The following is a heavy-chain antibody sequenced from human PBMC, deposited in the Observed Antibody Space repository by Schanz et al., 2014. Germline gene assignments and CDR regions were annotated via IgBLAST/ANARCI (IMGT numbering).Heavy chain of an antibody. CDR3: AREYKWNYNDYYDMDV. V-gene: IGHV3-30*04. Sequence: QVQLVESGGGVVQPGRSLRLSCAASGFTFSDYALHWVRQAPGKGLEWVALISYDGGNKYYADSVKGRFTISRDNSKNTLYLQMNSLRAEDTAVYYCAREYKWNYNDYYDMDVWGQGTTVTFSS. CDR2: ISYDGGNK. J-gene: IGHJ6*02. D-gene: IGHD1-7*01. CDR1: GFTFSDYA.